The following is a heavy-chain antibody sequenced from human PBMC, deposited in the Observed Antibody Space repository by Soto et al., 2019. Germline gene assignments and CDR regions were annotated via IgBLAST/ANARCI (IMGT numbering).Heavy chain of an antibody. V-gene: IGHV6-1*01. Sequence: SHTLLLTCVISGDSVSSNSAAWTWIRQSPSRGLEWLGRTYYKSKWNNDYALSVKSRITVNPDTTKNQFSLHLYSVTPEDTAVYYGAAVTCFRGMDVCRPGPAVTVSS. D-gene: IGHD3-16*01. CDR3: AAVTCFRGMDV. CDR1: GDSVSSNSAA. J-gene: IGHJ6*02. CDR2: TYYKSKWNN.